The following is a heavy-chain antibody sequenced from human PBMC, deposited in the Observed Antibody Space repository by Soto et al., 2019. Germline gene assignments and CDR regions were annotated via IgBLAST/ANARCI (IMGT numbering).Heavy chain of an antibody. J-gene: IGHJ4*02. CDR1: GFTFSTYS. Sequence: EVQLLESGGGLVQPGGSLRLSCAASGFTFSTYSLNWVRQAPGKGLEWLSYISLSSSSIYYADSVKGRFTISRDNAKNSLYLQMDSLRDEDTAISFCARGCGGDCQGYFDYWGRGTLVTVSS. CDR2: ISLSSSSI. CDR3: ARGCGGDCQGYFDY. D-gene: IGHD2-21*02. V-gene: IGHV3-48*02.